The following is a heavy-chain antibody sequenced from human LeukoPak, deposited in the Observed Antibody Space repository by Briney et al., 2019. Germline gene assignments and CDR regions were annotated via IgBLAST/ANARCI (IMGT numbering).Heavy chain of an antibody. CDR1: GVSSSSSY. J-gene: IGHJ4*02. CDR3: ARHRFASPLDS. V-gene: IGHV4-59*08. Sequence: SETLSLTCTVSGVSSSSSYWSWIRQPPGRGLEWIGYIFYTGDSNHNPSFKSRVSISLDTSKDQISLKLSSVTAADTAVYYCARHRFASPLDSWGQGTLVTVSS. D-gene: IGHD2-21*01. CDR2: IFYTGDS.